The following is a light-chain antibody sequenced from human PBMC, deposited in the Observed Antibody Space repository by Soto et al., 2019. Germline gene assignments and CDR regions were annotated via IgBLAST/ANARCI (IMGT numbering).Light chain of an antibody. J-gene: IGKJ1*01. V-gene: IGKV3-11*01. CDR1: QSVSGY. Sequence: LTPAPATIYFFLQESTTLLCRDSQSVSGYLAWYQQKPSQAPRLLFYDASTKAAGIPARFIGSGSGTDFTLTISSLEPEDSAVYYCQQHLGRHTFGQGTKVDIK. CDR3: QQHLGRHT. CDR2: DAS.